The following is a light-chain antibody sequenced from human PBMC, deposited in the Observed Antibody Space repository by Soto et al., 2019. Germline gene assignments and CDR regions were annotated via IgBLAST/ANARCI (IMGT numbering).Light chain of an antibody. J-gene: IGLJ1*01. CDR2: GST. CDR1: SSDIGAGSE. CDR3: QSYDNSLSAYV. Sequence: QAVLTQPRSLTGAPGQRVTISCTGSSSDIGAGSEVHWYQQLPGTAPKLLIFGSTNRPSGVPDRFSGSKSATSASLAITGLQAEDEADYYCQSYDNSLSAYVFGTGTKVTVL. V-gene: IGLV1-40*01.